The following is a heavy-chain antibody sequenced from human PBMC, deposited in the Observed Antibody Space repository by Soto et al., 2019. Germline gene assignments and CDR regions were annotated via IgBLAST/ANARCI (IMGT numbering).Heavy chain of an antibody. CDR3: ARFKGYGDSVGWFDP. V-gene: IGHV3-33*01. Sequence: GGSLRLSCAASGFTFSSYGMHWVRQAPGKGLEWVAVIWYDGTNKDYVESVKGRFTISRDNSKNTLYLQMNSLRAEDAAVYYCARFKGYGDSVGWFDPWGQGTLVTVSS. CDR2: IWYDGTNK. CDR1: GFTFSSYG. D-gene: IGHD4-17*01. J-gene: IGHJ5*02.